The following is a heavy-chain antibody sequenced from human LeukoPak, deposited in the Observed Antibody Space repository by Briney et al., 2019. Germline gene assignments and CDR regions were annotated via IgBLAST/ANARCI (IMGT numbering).Heavy chain of an antibody. V-gene: IGHV3-33*01. CDR2: IWDDGNNN. CDR1: GFTFSTYV. J-gene: IGHJ5*02. D-gene: IGHD2-8*01. CDR3: ARDNGEWRLNWFDH. Sequence: GGSLRLSCAASGFTFSTYVMHWVRQAPGKGLDWVALIWDDGNNNYYADSVKGRFTISRDNSKNTLYLQMNSLRAEDTAVYYCARDNGEWRLNWFDHWGQGTPVTVSS.